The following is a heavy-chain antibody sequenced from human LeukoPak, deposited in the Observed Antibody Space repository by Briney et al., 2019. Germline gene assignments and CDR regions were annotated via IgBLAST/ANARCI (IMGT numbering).Heavy chain of an antibody. CDR2: IKQDGSEK. CDR1: GFTFSSYW. V-gene: IGHV3-7*01. D-gene: IGHD3-9*01. Sequence: GGSLRLSCAASGFTFSSYWMSWVRQAPGKGLEWVANIKQDGSEKYYVDSVKGRFTISRDNAKNSLYLQMNSLRAEDTAVYYCAKGGGLTGYQRIDYWGQGTLVTVSS. CDR3: AKGGGLTGYQRIDY. J-gene: IGHJ4*02.